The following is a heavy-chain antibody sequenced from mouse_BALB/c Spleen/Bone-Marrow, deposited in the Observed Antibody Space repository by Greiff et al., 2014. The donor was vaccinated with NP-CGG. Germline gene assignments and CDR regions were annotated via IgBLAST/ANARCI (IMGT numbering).Heavy chain of an antibody. CDR2: INPFNDGI. V-gene: IGHV1-14*01. Sequence: VQLQQSGPELVKPGASVKMSCMASGYTFTSYVMHWVKQKPGQGLEWIGYINPFNDGIEYNEKFKVKATLTSDKSSSKAYMELSSLTSEDSAVYYCARGTTVVGDYWGQGTTLTVSS. CDR3: ARGTTVVGDY. D-gene: IGHD1-1*01. J-gene: IGHJ2*01. CDR1: GYTFTSYV.